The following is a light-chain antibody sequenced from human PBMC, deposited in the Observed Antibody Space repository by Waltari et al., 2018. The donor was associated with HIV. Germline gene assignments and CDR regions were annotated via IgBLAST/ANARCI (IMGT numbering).Light chain of an antibody. V-gene: IGKV1-12*01. CDR1: QVFTSY. CDR3: LQAISFPLS. Sequence: DIQVTQSPSSALASVGDRVTITCRATQVFTSYLAWYQQKPGNAPKFLISATSRLQSGVPSRFGGSGSGTEFTLTISNLQPEDFATYYCLQAISFPLSFGPGTKVDV. J-gene: IGKJ3*01. CDR2: ATS.